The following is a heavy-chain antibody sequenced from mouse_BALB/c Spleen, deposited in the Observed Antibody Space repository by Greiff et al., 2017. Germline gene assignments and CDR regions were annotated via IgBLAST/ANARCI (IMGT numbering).Heavy chain of an antibody. D-gene: IGHD3-3*01. V-gene: IGHV5-17*02. CDR3: ARTGPGFAY. CDR1: GFTFSSFG. CDR2: ISNGSSTI. J-gene: IGHJ3*01. Sequence: EVQLVESGGGLVQPGGSRKLSCAASGFTFSSFGMHWVRQAPEKGLEWVAYISNGSSTIYYADTVKGRFTISRDNPKNTLFLQMTSLRSEDTAMYYCARTGPGFAYWGQGTLVTVSA.